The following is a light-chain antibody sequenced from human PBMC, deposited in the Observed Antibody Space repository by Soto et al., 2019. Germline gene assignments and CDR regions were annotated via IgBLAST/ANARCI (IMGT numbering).Light chain of an antibody. CDR1: ESLFGL. CDR2: VGS. CDR3: QSYNDCPFA. Sequence: EIVLTQSPATLSVSPGDRVTLSCRASESLFGLLAWYQQKPGQSHRLLIYVGSTRATGIPARFSGSGSATDFTLTISSLQSEDFAVYFCQSYNDCPFASGLGTKLEI. J-gene: IGKJ2*01. V-gene: IGKV3-15*01.